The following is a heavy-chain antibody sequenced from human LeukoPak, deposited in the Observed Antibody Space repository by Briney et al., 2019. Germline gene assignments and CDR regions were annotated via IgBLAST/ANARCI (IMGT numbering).Heavy chain of an antibody. CDR3: ARHGIKTGGVPYDF. D-gene: IGHD3-16*01. CDR2: INTHTGNP. J-gene: IGHJ4*02. V-gene: IGHV7-4-1*02. CDR1: GFAFTYYY. Sequence: GASVKVSCMASGFAFTYYYICWVRQAPGQGLEWMGWINTHTGNPTYAQGFRGRFVFSVDTSVTTAYLQISSLETEDTALYYCARHGIKTGGVPYDFWGQGTLVTVSS.